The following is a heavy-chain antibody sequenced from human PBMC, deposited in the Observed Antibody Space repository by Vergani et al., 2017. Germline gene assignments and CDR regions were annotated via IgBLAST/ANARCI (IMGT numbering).Heavy chain of an antibody. D-gene: IGHD4/OR15-4a*01. CDR2: IYWNDDK. Sequence: QITLKESGPTLVKPTQTLTLTCTFSGLTLSTSGVGVGWIRQPPGKALEWLALIYWNDDKRYSPSLKSRLTITKDTSKNQMVLTMTNMAPVDTATYYCAQSEGLTAATEDAFDIWGQGRMVTVSS. J-gene: IGHJ3*02. CDR3: AQSEGLTAATEDAFDI. V-gene: IGHV2-5*01. CDR1: GLTLSTSGVG.